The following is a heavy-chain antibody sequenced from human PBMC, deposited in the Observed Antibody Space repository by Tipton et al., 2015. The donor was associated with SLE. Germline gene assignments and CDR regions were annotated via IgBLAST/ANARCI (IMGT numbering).Heavy chain of an antibody. CDR1: GFTFSSYS. V-gene: IGHV3-21*01. Sequence: SLRLSCAASGFTFSSYSMNWVRQAPGKGLEWVSSISSSSSYIYYADSVKGRFTISRDNAKNSLYLQMNSLRAEDTAVYYCARDLGLLGYCSSTSCLTSLYGMDVWGQGTTVTVSS. CDR3: ARDLGLLGYCSSTSCLTSLYGMDV. J-gene: IGHJ6*02. CDR2: ISSSSSYI. D-gene: IGHD2-2*01.